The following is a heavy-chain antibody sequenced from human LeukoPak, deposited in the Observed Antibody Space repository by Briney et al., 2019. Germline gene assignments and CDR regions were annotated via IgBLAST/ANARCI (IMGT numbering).Heavy chain of an antibody. D-gene: IGHD4-17*01. CDR2: ISYDGSNK. CDR3: ANYHGDYAALDY. CDR1: GFTFSSYG. Sequence: GGSLRLSCAASGFTFSSYGMHWVRQAPGKGLEWVAVISYDGSNKYYADSVKGRFTISRDNSKNTLYLQMNSLRAEDTAVYYCANYHGDYAALDYWGQGTLVTVSS. J-gene: IGHJ4*02. V-gene: IGHV3-30*18.